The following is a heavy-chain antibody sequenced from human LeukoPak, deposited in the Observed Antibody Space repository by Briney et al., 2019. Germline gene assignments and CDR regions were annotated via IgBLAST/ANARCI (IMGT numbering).Heavy chain of an antibody. V-gene: IGHV1-18*01. CDR3: ARVMAARWYVGDY. CDR2: ISVYNGRT. CDR1: GYTFTTYG. J-gene: IGHJ4*02. Sequence: ASVKVSCKASGYTFTTYGITWVRQAPGQGLEWMGRISVYNGRTKYAQNLQGRVTMTTDTSTSTAYMELRSLRSDDTAVYYCARVMAARWYVGDYWGQGTLATVSS. D-gene: IGHD2-8*01.